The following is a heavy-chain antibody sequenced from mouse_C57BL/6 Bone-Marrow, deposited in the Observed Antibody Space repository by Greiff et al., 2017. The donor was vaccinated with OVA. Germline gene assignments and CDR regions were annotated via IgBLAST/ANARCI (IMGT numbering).Heavy chain of an antibody. Sequence: EVQVVESGGGLVKPGGSLKLSCAASGFTFSSYAMSWVRQTPEKRLEWVATISDGGSYTYYPDNVKGRFTISRDNAKNNLYLQMSHLKSEDTAMYYCAREGYGSSYLYYFDYWGQGTTLTVSS. V-gene: IGHV5-4*01. J-gene: IGHJ2*01. CDR3: AREGYGSSYLYYFDY. CDR2: ISDGGSYT. D-gene: IGHD1-1*01. CDR1: GFTFSSYA.